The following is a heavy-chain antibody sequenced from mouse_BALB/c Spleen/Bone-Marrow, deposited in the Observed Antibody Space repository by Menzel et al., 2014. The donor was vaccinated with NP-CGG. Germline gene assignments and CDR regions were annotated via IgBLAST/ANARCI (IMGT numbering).Heavy chain of an antibody. CDR1: GYTFTSYW. V-gene: IGHV1-5*01. J-gene: IGHJ2*01. Sequence: SGTVLARPGASVKMSCEASGYTFTSYWMHWVKQRPGQGLEWIGTIYPGNSDTTYNQKFKGKAKLTAVTSTSTAYMELSSLTNEDSAVYYCTTLARNYFDYWGQGTTLTVSS. CDR2: IYPGNSDT. CDR3: TTLARNYFDY.